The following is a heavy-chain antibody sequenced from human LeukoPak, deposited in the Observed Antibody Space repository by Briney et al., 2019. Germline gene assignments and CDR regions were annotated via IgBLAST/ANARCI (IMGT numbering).Heavy chain of an antibody. CDR1: GGSISSSSYY. J-gene: IGHJ3*02. Sequence: PSETLSLTCTVSGGSISSSSYYWGWIRQPPGKGLEWIGSIYYSGSTYYNPSLKSRVTISVDTSKNQFSLKLSSVTAADTAVYYCARDRYCGGDCYSEDAFDIWGQGTMVTVSS. V-gene: IGHV4-39*07. D-gene: IGHD2-21*02. CDR3: ARDRYCGGDCYSEDAFDI. CDR2: IYYSGST.